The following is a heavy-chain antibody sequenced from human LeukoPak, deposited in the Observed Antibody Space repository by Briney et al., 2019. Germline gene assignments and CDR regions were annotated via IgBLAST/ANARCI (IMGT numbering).Heavy chain of an antibody. V-gene: IGHV4-30-4*08. J-gene: IGHJ4*02. CDR1: GGSISSGDYY. CDR2: IYYSGST. Sequence: PSETLSLTCTVSGGSISSGDYYWSWIRQPPGKGLKWIGYIYYSGSTYYNPSLKSRVTISVDTSKNQFSLKLSSVTAADTAVYYCASYTGYSSGWYGQDWGQGTLVTVSS. D-gene: IGHD6-19*01. CDR3: ASYTGYSSGWYGQD.